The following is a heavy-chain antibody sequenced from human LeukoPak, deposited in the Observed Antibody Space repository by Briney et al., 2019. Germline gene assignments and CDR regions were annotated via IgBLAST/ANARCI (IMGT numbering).Heavy chain of an antibody. J-gene: IGHJ3*02. D-gene: IGHD3-16*02. CDR1: GFTFSSYW. CDR3: ARAHYDYVWGSYRYSPDAFDI. CDR2: IKQDGSEK. V-gene: IGHV3-7*01. Sequence: GSLRLSCAASGFTFSSYWMSWVRQAPGKGLEWVANIKQDGSEKYYVDSVKGRFTFSRDNAKNSLYLQMNSLRAEDTAVYYCARAHYDYVWGSYRYSPDAFDIWGQGTMVTVSS.